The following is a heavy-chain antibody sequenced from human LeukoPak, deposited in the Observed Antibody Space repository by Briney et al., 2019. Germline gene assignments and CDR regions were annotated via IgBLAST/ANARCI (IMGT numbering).Heavy chain of an antibody. CDR2: IYYSGST. Sequence: SETLSLTCTVSGGSISSSSYHWGWIRQPPGKGLEWIGSIYYSGSTYYNPSLKSRVTISVDTSKNQFSLKLSSVTAADTAVYYCARGPLGYCSGGSCFDFDYWGQGTLVTVSS. J-gene: IGHJ4*02. D-gene: IGHD2-15*01. CDR3: ARGPLGYCSGGSCFDFDY. CDR1: GGSISSSSYH. V-gene: IGHV4-39*07.